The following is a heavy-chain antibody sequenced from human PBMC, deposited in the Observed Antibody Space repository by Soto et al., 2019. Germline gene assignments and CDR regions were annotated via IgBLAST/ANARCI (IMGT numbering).Heavy chain of an antibody. CDR1: GFTFDDYA. CDR3: AKASSWD. V-gene: IGHV3-9*01. CDR2: ISWNSGRI. J-gene: IGHJ4*02. Sequence: EVQLVESGGGLVQPGRSLRLSCAASGFTFDDYAMHWVRQAPGKGLEWVSGISWNSGRIGYADSVKGRFTISRDNAKNSLYLQMNSLRAEDTALYYCAKASSWDWGQGTPVTVSA. D-gene: IGHD6-13*01.